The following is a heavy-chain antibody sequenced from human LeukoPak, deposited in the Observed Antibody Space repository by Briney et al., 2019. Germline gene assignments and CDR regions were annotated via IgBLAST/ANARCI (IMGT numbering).Heavy chain of an antibody. J-gene: IGHJ6*02. D-gene: IGHD3-16*01. CDR2: MNQDGSAK. V-gene: IGHV3-7*01. CDR3: ATYTHWVAGDV. CDR1: GFTFSDSW. Sequence: GVSLRLSCAASGFTFSDSWMSWVRQAPGKGLEWVANMNQDGSAKDYVDSVKGRFTISRDNARNSLYLQMSSLRAEDTAVYYCATYTHWVAGDVWGQGTTVTVSS.